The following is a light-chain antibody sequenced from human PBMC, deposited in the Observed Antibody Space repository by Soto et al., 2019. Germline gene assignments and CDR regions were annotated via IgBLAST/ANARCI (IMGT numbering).Light chain of an antibody. CDR1: SSNIGSNY. Sequence: QSVLTQPPSASGTPGQRVTISCSGSSSNIGSNYVYCYQQLPGTAPKLLIYKNNQRPSGVPDRFSGSKSVSSASLAISGLRSEDEDDYYCAAWDNSLSGLFGGGTKVTVL. CDR2: KNN. V-gene: IGLV1-47*01. J-gene: IGLJ2*01. CDR3: AAWDNSLSGL.